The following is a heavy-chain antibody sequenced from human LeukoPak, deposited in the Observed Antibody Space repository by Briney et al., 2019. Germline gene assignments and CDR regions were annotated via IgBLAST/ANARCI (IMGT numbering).Heavy chain of an antibody. V-gene: IGHV2-5*01. J-gene: IGHJ4*02. Sequence: SGPTLVKPTQTLTLTCTFSGFSLSTSGVGVGWIRQPPGKALEWLALIYWNDHKAYSPVVRSRLTVTKDTSKNQVVLTMTNMDPVDTATYYCARHGEVVVTAYYFDYWGQGTLVTVSS. CDR3: ARHGEVVVTAYYFDY. CDR2: IYWNDHK. D-gene: IGHD2-21*02. CDR1: GFSLSTSGVG.